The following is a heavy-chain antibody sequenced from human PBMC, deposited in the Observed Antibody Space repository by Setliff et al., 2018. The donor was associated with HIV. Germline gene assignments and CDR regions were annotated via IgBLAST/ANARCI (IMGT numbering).Heavy chain of an antibody. CDR3: ARSSRGSLRDLDY. CDR1: GGSISNYY. V-gene: IGHV4-59*08. D-gene: IGHD2-21*02. CDR2: GYYSGIT. Sequence: PSETLSLTCTVSGGSISNYYWSWIRQPPGEGLEWIGCGYYSGITHYDPYRKSRVSISVDASKNHFSLRLNSVTVADTAVYFCARSSRGSLRDLDYWGPGTLVTGSS. J-gene: IGHJ4*02.